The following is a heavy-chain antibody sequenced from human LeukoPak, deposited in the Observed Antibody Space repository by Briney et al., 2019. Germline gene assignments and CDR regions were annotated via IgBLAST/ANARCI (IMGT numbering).Heavy chain of an antibody. CDR2: INGRGDSI. D-gene: IGHD6-19*01. V-gene: IGHV3-23*01. Sequence: GGSLRLSCGASGFTFTSYAMNWVRQAPGRGLEWVSGINGRGDSIYYADSVKGRFTISRDNSKNTLYLQMNSLIAEDTALYYCATGYTSGPRIDFWGQGTLVTVSS. J-gene: IGHJ4*02. CDR1: GFTFTSYA. CDR3: ATGYTSGPRIDF.